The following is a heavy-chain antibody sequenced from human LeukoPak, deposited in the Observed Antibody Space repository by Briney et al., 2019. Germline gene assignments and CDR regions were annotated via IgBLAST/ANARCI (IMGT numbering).Heavy chain of an antibody. V-gene: IGHV3-21*01. CDR2: ISRSSSYI. J-gene: IGHJ4*02. Sequence: PGGSLRLSCAASGFTFSSYSMNWVRQAPGKGLEWVSSISRSSSYIYYADSVKGRFTISRDNAKNSLYLQMNSLRAEDTAVYYCARDQGPDYWGQGTLVTVSA. CDR1: GFTFSSYS. CDR3: ARDQGPDY.